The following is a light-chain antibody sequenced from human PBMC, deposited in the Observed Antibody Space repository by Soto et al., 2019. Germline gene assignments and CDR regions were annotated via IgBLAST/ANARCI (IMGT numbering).Light chain of an antibody. CDR2: GAS. V-gene: IGKV3-20*01. CDR1: QSVSSSY. Sequence: EIVLTQSPGTLSLSPGERATLSCRASQSVSSSYLAWYQQKPGQAPRLLIYGASSRATGIPDRFSGSGSGTDVTLTISRLEPEDFAVYYCQQYCSSSWTFGQGTKVEIK. J-gene: IGKJ1*01. CDR3: QQYCSSSWT.